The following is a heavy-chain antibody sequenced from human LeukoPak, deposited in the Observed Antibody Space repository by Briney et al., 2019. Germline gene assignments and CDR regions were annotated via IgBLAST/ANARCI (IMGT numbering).Heavy chain of an antibody. J-gene: IGHJ4*02. CDR2: ITSSGETT. CDR1: GSIPFNSYS. Sequence: GGSLRLSCAASGSIPFNSYSMSWVRQAPGKGLEWVSAITSSGETTYYADSVKGRFTISRDNSKNMVYVQMNSLRAEDAATYYCAKMQGYFDYWGQGSLVTVSS. CDR3: AKMQGYFDY. V-gene: IGHV3-23*01.